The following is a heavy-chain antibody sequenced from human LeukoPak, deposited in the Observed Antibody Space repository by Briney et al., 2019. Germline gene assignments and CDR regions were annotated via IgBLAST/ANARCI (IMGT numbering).Heavy chain of an antibody. V-gene: IGHV4-34*01. Sequence: SETLSLTCAVYGGSFSGYYWSWIRQPPGKGLEWIGEINHSGSTNYNPSLRSRVTISVDTSKNQFSLKLSSVTAADTAVYYCARGPFRGFDYWGQGTLVTVSS. J-gene: IGHJ4*02. CDR1: GGSFSGYY. D-gene: IGHD3-10*01. CDR2: INHSGST. CDR3: ARGPFRGFDY.